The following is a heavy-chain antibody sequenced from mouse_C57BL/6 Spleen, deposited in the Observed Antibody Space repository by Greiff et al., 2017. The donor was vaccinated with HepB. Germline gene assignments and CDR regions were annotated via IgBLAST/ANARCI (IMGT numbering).Heavy chain of an antibody. V-gene: IGHV1-76*01. D-gene: IGHD2-4*01. CDR3: AEGRAYDYEEGFAY. CDR2: IYPGSGNT. CDR1: GYTFTDYY. Sequence: QVQLQQSGAELVRPGASVKLSCKASGYTFTDYYINWVKQRPGQGLEWIARIYPGSGNTYYNEKFKGKATLTAEKSSSTAYMQLSSLTSEDSAVYFCAEGRAYDYEEGFAYWGQGTLVTVSA. J-gene: IGHJ3*01.